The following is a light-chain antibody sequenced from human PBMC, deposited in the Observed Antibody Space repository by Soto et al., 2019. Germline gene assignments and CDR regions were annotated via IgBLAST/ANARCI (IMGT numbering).Light chain of an antibody. CDR2: DAS. Sequence: DIQMTQSPSTLSASVGDRFTITFLASLSVRRYLAWYQQKPGKAPKLLIYDASSLQSGVPSRFSGSGSGTEFTLTISSLQPDDFATYYCQQYNSYSLTFGGGTRLEIK. CDR1: LSVRRY. V-gene: IGKV1-5*01. CDR3: QQYNSYSLT. J-gene: IGKJ5*01.